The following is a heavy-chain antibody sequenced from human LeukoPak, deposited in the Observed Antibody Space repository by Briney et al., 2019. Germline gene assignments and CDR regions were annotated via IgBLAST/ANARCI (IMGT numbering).Heavy chain of an antibody. CDR1: GFTFSRHW. V-gene: IGHV3-74*01. CDR3: VVGGSPGY. D-gene: IGHD2-15*01. Sequence: GGSLRLSCAASGFTFSRHWMHWVRQAPRKGLVWVSRISTDGYTTDYADFVQGRFTASRDNTKNTWSLEMNSLRAEDTAVYYCVVGGSPGYWGQGTLVTVSS. J-gene: IGHJ4*02. CDR2: ISTDGYTT.